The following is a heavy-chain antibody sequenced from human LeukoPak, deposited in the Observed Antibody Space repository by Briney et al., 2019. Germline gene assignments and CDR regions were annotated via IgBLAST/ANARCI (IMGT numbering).Heavy chain of an antibody. CDR3: VYCSGGSCYYFDY. V-gene: IGHV1-8*01. D-gene: IGHD2-15*01. J-gene: IGHJ4*02. CDR1: GYTFTSYD. CDR2: MNPNSGNT. Sequence: ASVKVSCKASGYTFTSYDINWVRQATGQGLEWMGWMNPNSGNTGYAQKFQGRVTMTRNTSISTAYMELSSLRSEDTAVYYCVYCSGGSCYYFDYWGQGTLVTVSS.